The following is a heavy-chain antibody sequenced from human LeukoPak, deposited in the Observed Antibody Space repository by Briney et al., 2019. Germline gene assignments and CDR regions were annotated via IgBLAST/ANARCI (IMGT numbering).Heavy chain of an antibody. CDR3: TTIGLTMIATCDY. Sequence: GGSLRLSCAASGFSFSNVWMIWVRQPPGKGLEWVGRIKTKGDGGTIDYAAPVKGRFTISRDDSKNTLYLEADSLTTEDTAVYYCTTIGLTMIATCDYWGQGTLVTVSS. D-gene: IGHD3-22*01. J-gene: IGHJ4*02. CDR2: IKTKGDGGTI. CDR1: GFSFSNVW. V-gene: IGHV3-15*01.